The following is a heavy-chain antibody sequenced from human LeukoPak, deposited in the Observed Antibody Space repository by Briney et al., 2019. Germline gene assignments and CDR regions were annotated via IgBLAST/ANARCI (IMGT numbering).Heavy chain of an antibody. V-gene: IGHV1-2*02. CDR3: ARARYYDSSGYYRDAFDI. Sequence: GASVKVSCKASGYTFTGYYMHWVRQAPGQGLEWMGWINPNSGGTNYAQKFQGRVTMTRNTSISTAYMELSSLRSEDTAVYYCARARYYDSSGYYRDAFDIWGQGTMVTVSS. D-gene: IGHD3-22*01. CDR2: INPNSGGT. CDR1: GYTFTGYY. J-gene: IGHJ3*02.